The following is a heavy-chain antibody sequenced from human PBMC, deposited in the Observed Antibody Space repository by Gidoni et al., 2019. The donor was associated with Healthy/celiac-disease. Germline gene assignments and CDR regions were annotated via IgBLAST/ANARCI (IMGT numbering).Heavy chain of an antibody. J-gene: IGHJ5*02. CDR3: ARQGLGWFDP. D-gene: IGHD7-27*01. V-gene: IGHV4-59*01. Sequence: QVQLQESGPGLVTPSETLSLTCTVSGGSISSYYWSWIRQPPGKGLEWIGYIYYSGSTNYNPSLKSRVTISVDTSKNQFSLKLSSVTAADTAVYYCARQGLGWFDPWGQGTLVTVSS. CDR2: IYYSGST. CDR1: GGSISSYY.